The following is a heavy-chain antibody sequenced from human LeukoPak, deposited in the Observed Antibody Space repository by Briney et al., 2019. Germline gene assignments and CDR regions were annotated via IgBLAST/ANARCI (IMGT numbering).Heavy chain of an antibody. D-gene: IGHD5-18*01. CDR3: ARTVQGYSFAADSSYYYFMDV. CDR2: IYYSGST. V-gene: IGHV4-61*08. J-gene: IGHJ6*03. Sequence: SETLSLTCTVSGGSIRSGDYYWSWIRQPPGKGLEWIGYIYYSGSTNYNPSLKTRVSISLDTSKKQFSLKMPSVTAADTAVYFCARTVQGYSFAADSSYYYFMDVWGKGATGTVSS. CDR1: GGSIRSGDYY.